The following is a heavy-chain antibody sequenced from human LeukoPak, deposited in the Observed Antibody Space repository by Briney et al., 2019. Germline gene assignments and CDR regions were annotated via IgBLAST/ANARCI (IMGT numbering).Heavy chain of an antibody. V-gene: IGHV3-33*06. D-gene: IGHD3-22*01. CDR1: GFTFSSYG. CDR2: IWYDGSNK. CDR3: AKDGLNYYDSSGHYYAFDI. Sequence: GGSLRLSCAASGFTFSSYGMHWVRQAPGKGLEWVAVIWYDGSNKYYADSVKGRFTISRDNSKNTLYLQMNSLRAEDTAVYYCAKDGLNYYDSSGHYYAFDIWGQGTMVTVSS. J-gene: IGHJ3*02.